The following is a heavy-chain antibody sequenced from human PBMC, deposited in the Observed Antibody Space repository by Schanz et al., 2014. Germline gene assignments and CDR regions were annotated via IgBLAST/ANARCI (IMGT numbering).Heavy chain of an antibody. J-gene: IGHJ4*02. CDR2: ISDSGDST. V-gene: IGHV3-48*04. D-gene: IGHD3-3*01. CDR3: ARGVRIDY. Sequence: GQLVESGGGVVQPGRSLRLSCAASGFTFSSYAMHWIRQAPGKGLEWVSDISDSGDSTHYADSVKGRFTISRDNAKNSLYLQMNSLTAEDTAVYYCARGVRIDYWGQGTLVTVSS. CDR1: GFTFSSYA.